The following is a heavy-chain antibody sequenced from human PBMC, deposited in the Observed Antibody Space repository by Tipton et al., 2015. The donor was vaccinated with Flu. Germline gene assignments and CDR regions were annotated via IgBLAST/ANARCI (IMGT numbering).Heavy chain of an antibody. J-gene: IGHJ6*02. Sequence: TLSLTCAVYGGSFSGYYWSWIRQPPGKGLGWIGEINHSGSTNYNPSLKSRVTISVDTSKNQFSLKLSSVTAADTAVYYCARDTGVYYSGYGMDVWGQGTTVTVSS. V-gene: IGHV4-34*01. CDR3: ARDTGVYYSGYGMDV. CDR2: INHSGST. D-gene: IGHD3-10*01. CDR1: GGSFSGYY.